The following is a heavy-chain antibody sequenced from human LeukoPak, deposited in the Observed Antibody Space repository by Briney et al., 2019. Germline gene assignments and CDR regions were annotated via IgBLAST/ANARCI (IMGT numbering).Heavy chain of an antibody. CDR1: GFTFSNYA. Sequence: SGGSLRLSCAASGFTFSNYAMTWVRQAPGKGLEWVSSISGSGDDTYYAGAVKGRFTVSRDNSKNTLYVQMNSLRAEDTAVYYCAKGHAPSGSYADYWGQGTLVTVSS. CDR2: ISGSGDDT. D-gene: IGHD1-26*01. V-gene: IGHV3-23*01. CDR3: AKGHAPSGSYADY. J-gene: IGHJ4*02.